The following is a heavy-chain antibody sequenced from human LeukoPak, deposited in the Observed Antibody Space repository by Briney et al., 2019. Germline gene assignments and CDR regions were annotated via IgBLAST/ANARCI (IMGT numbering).Heavy chain of an antibody. Sequence: GRSLRLSCAASGFTFGSYGMHWVRQAPGKGLEWVAVIWYDGSNKYYVDSVKGRFTISRDNSKNTLYLQMNSLRAEDTAVYYRAKGGGIAARAAFDIWGQGTMVTVSS. V-gene: IGHV3-33*06. CDR2: IWYDGSNK. J-gene: IGHJ3*02. CDR1: GFTFGSYG. CDR3: AKGGGIAARAAFDI. D-gene: IGHD6-6*01.